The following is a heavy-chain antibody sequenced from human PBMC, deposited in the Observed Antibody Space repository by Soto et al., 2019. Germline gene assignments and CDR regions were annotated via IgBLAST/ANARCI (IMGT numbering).Heavy chain of an antibody. V-gene: IGHV1-46*01. Sequence: AAVQVSCKASCYTFTSYGIIWVRQTPGQGLEWMGWINPSDDSTSYAQKFQGRVTMTRDTSTSTVYMELISLRSEDTAVYYCARDSDVDTAMANWGQGTMVTVSS. D-gene: IGHD5-18*01. CDR3: ARDSDVDTAMAN. CDR1: CYTFTSYG. J-gene: IGHJ3*01. CDR2: INPSDDST.